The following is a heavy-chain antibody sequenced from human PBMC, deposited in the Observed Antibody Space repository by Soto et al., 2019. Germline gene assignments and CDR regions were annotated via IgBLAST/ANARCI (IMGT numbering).Heavy chain of an antibody. Sequence: LRLSCAASGFTFSGSAMHWARQASGKGLEWVGRIRSKANNYATSYAASVKGRFTISRDDSKNTAYLQMNSLKTEDTAVYYCTRDGTSGVDYWGQGTLVTVSS. CDR2: IRSKANNYAT. CDR1: GFTFSGSA. CDR3: TRDGTSGVDY. V-gene: IGHV3-73*01. D-gene: IGHD6-13*01. J-gene: IGHJ4*02.